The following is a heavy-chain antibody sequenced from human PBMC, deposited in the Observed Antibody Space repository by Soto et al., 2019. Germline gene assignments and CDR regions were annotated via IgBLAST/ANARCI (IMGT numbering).Heavy chain of an antibody. V-gene: IGHV4-30-4*08. Sequence: SETLSLTCTVSGGSISNGNYYWTWIRQLPGKGLEWIGNIYYTGSTSYNPSLKSRVTISIDTSKNQFSLKLSSVTAADTAVYYCARTDILTGYYNYWGQGTLVTVSS. CDR3: ARTDILTGYYNY. D-gene: IGHD3-9*01. CDR1: GGSISNGNYY. CDR2: IYYTGST. J-gene: IGHJ4*02.